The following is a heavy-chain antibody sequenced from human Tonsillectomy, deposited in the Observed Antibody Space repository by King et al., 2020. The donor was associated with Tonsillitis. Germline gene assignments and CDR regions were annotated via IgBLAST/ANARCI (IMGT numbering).Heavy chain of an antibody. Sequence: VQLVDSGGGLVQPGRSLRLSCAASGFTFDDYAMHWVRQAPGKGLEWVSGINWNSVTIGYADSVKGRFTISRDNAKNSLYLQMDSLRAEDTALYYCAKDSGIVVVPAAMGFDYWGQGTLVTVSS. J-gene: IGHJ4*02. CDR1: GFTFDDYA. CDR2: INWNSVTI. CDR3: AKDSGIVVVPAAMGFDY. V-gene: IGHV3-9*01. D-gene: IGHD2-2*01.